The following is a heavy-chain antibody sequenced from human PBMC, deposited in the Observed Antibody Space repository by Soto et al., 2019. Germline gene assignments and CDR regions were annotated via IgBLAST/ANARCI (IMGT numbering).Heavy chain of an antibody. CDR3: ARTAPGSRAGYFYX. CDR2: IYPGDSDT. Sequence: GEALKISWKGSGYSFTSYWIGWVRQMPGKGMEWMGIIYPGDSDTRYSPSFQGQVTISADKSIRTAYLQWSSLKASDTAMYYCARTAPGSRAGYFYXWGQGTMVTVSX. CDR1: GYSFTSYW. J-gene: IGHJ4*02. V-gene: IGHV5-51*01. D-gene: IGHD3-10*01.